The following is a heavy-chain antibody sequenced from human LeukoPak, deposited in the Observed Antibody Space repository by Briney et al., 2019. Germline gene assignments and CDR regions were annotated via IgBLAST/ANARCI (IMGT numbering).Heavy chain of an antibody. D-gene: IGHD6-19*01. CDR3: AKTTAGHSSGRYPGWPVDY. CDR2: ISGSGGII. CDR1: GFAFGSYA. Sequence: GGSLRLSCAASGFAFGSYAMAWVRQAPGKGLEWVSHISGSGGIIYYTDSVKGRFTISRDNSKNTLYLQMDSLRAEDTAVYYCAKTTAGHSSGRYPGWPVDYWGQGTLVTVSS. V-gene: IGHV3-23*01. J-gene: IGHJ4*02.